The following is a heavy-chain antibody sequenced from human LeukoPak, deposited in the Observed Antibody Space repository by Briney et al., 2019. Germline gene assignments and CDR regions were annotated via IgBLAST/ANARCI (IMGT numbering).Heavy chain of an antibody. Sequence: GGSLRLSCAASGFTFSSFSMDWVRQAPGKGLEWVSSISSSSSYIYYADSVKGRFTISRDNAKNSLYLQMNSLRAEDTAVYYCAKAQGVLRYFDWLPDAFDIWGQGTMVTVSS. V-gene: IGHV3-21*04. CDR3: AKAQGVLRYFDWLPDAFDI. CDR2: ISSSSSYI. CDR1: GFTFSSFS. J-gene: IGHJ3*02. D-gene: IGHD3-9*01.